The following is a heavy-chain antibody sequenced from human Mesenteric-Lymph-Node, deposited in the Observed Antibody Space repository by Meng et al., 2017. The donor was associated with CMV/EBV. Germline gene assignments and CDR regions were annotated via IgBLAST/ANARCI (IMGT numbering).Heavy chain of an antibody. CDR3: ASSTWSRGWYGN. CDR2: TYYRSKRYN. D-gene: IGHD6-19*01. V-gene: IGHV6-1*01. J-gene: IGHJ4*02. Sequence: SCAISGDSVSSNSAAWNWIRQSPSRGLEWLGRTYYRSKRYNDYAVSVKSRITINPDTSKNQFSLQLNSVTPEDTAVYYCASSTWSRGWYGNWGQGTLVTVSS. CDR1: GDSVSSNSAA.